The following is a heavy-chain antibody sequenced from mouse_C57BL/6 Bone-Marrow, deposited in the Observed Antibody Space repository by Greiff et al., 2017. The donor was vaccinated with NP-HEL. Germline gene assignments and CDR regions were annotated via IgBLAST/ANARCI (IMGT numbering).Heavy chain of an antibody. CDR2: IDPSDSYT. J-gene: IGHJ1*01. D-gene: IGHD1-3*01. CDR1: GYTFTSYW. CDR3: AREWSCDTYWDFDV. V-gene: IGHV1-69*01. Sequence: QVQLQQPGAELVMPGASVKLSCKASGYTFTSYWMHWVKQRPGQGLEWIGEIDPSDSYTNYNQKFTGKFTLTVDKSSSTAFRQISILTSQNSAVYYCAREWSCDTYWDFDVCGSGTTVTVPA.